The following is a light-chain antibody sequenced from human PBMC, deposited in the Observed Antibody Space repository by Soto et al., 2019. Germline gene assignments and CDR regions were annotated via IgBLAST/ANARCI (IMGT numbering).Light chain of an antibody. CDR3: QQYNNWPPIT. CDR1: QSVSSN. J-gene: IGKJ5*01. CDR2: GAS. Sequence: EIVITQSPAPLAESSGERAPLSCRPSQSVSSNLAWYQQKPGQAPRLLIYGASTRATGIPARFSGSGSGTEFTLTISSLQSEDFAVYYGQQYNNWPPITFGQGTRREIK. V-gene: IGKV3-15*01.